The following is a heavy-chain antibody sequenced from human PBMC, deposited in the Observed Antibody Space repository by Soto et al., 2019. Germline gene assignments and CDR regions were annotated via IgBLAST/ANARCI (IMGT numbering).Heavy chain of an antibody. Sequence: PGESLKISCEGSGYSFSIHWVAWLRQMPGKGLEWIGLIYPGNSDTIYSPSFQGQVTISAGTSLGTTFLQWDSLKASDTAMYFCASDAHCNGGNCPLGGFDMWGQGTMVTVSS. CDR1: GYSFSIHW. CDR2: IYPGNSDT. J-gene: IGHJ3*02. D-gene: IGHD2-15*01. CDR3: ASDAHCNGGNCPLGGFDM. V-gene: IGHV5-51*01.